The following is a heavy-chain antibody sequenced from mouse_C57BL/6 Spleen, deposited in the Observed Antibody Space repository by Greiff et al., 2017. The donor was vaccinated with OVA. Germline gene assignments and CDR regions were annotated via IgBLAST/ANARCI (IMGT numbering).Heavy chain of an antibody. D-gene: IGHD4-1*01. CDR2: ISDGGSYT. Sequence: DVKLVESGGGLVKPGGSLKLSCAASGFTFSSYAMSWVRQTPEKRLEWVATISDGGSYTYYPDNVKGRFTISRDNAKNNLYLQMSHLKSEDTAMYYCARERGGDWDRRFAYWGQGTLVTVSA. J-gene: IGHJ3*01. CDR3: ARERGGDWDRRFAY. V-gene: IGHV5-4*01. CDR1: GFTFSSYA.